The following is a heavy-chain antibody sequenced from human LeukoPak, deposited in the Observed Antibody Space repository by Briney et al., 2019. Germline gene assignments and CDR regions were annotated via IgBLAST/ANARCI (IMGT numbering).Heavy chain of an antibody. V-gene: IGHV4-4*07. J-gene: IGHJ1*01. Sequence: SETLSLTCTVSGGSISSYYWSWIRHPAGKGLEWIGRIYTSGSTNYNPSLKSRVTMSVDTSKNQFSLKLSSVTAADTAVYYCARGLAYYDFWSGYYTPEYFQHWGQGTLVTVSS. CDR2: IYTSGST. D-gene: IGHD3-3*01. CDR1: GGSISSYY. CDR3: ARGLAYYDFWSGYYTPEYFQH.